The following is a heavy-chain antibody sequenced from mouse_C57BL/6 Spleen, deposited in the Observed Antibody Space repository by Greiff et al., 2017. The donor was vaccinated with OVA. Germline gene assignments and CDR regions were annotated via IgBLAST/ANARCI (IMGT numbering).Heavy chain of an antibody. CDR2: INPNNGGT. V-gene: IGHV1-26*01. J-gene: IGHJ3*01. Sequence: VQLQQSGPELVKPGASVKISCKASGYTFTDYYLNLVKQSHGKSLEWIGDINPNNGGTSYNQKFKGKATLTVDKASSTAYMELRSLTSEDSAVYYCARASAWGFAYWGQGTLVTVSA. CDR3: ARASAWGFAY. CDR1: GYTFTDYY.